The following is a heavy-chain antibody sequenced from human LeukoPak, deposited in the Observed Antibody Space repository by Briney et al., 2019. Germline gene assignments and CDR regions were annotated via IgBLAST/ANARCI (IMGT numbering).Heavy chain of an antibody. D-gene: IGHD6-19*01. CDR3: ARAGGSGWSLDY. J-gene: IGHJ4*02. Sequence: GGSLRLSCAASGFTFSDYYMTWIRQAPGKGREWVSYITSGSSHTNYAGSVTGRFTISRDNAKNSLYLQMNNLRAEDTAVYYCARAGGSGWSLDYWGLGTLVTVSS. CDR2: ITSGSSHT. CDR1: GFTFSDYY. V-gene: IGHV3-11*06.